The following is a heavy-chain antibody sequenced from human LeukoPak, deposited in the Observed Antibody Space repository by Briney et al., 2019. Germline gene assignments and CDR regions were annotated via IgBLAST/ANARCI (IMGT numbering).Heavy chain of an antibody. CDR3: AKYSSSGWYIGWFDP. D-gene: IGHD6-19*01. Sequence: PGGSLRLSCAAAGFTFGSYAMSWVRQAPGKGLEWVSAISGSGGSTYYADSVKGRFTISRDNSKNTLYLQMNSLRAEDTAVYYCAKYSSSGWYIGWFDPWGQGTLVTVSS. CDR2: ISGSGGST. V-gene: IGHV3-23*01. J-gene: IGHJ5*01. CDR1: GFTFGSYA.